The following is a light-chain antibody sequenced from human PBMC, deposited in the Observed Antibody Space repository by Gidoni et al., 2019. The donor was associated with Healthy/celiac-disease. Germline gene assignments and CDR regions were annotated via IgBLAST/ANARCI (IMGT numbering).Light chain of an antibody. Sequence: SALTTPASGSRSPGQSNTISCTGTSRNVGGSNYVSWYQQHPGKAPKLMISEVSNRPSGVSNRFSGSKSCNTASLTISGRQAEDEADYYCSSDTSCSTFDVVFGGGTKLTVL. J-gene: IGLJ2*01. V-gene: IGLV2-14*01. CDR2: EVS. CDR3: SSDTSCSTFDVV. CDR1: SRNVGGSNY.